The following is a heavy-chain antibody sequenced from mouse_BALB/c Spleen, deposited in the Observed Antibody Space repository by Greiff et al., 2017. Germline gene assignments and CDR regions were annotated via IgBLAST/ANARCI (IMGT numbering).Heavy chain of an antibody. CDR3: ARGGGFYFDY. CDR2: ISNGGGST. Sequence: DVKLVESGGGLVQPGGSLKLSCAASGFTFSSYTMSWVRQTPEKRLEWVAYISNGGGSTYYPDTVKGRFTISRDNAKNTLYLQMSSLKSEDTAMYYCARGGGFYFDYWGQGTTLTVSS. J-gene: IGHJ2*01. V-gene: IGHV5-12-2*01. CDR1: GFTFSSYT.